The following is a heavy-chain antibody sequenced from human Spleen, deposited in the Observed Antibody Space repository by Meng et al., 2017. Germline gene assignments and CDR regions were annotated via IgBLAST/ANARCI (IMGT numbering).Heavy chain of an antibody. CDR1: GFTFGDYA. V-gene: IGHV3-21*01. J-gene: IGHJ3*02. CDR3: ARDNDAFDI. CDR2: ITSSSSYI. Sequence: GESLKISCTASGFTFGDYAMSWVRQAPGKGLEWVSSITSSSSYIYYADSVKGRFTISRDNAKNSLYLQMNSLRAEDTAVYYCARDNDAFDIWGQGTMVTVSS.